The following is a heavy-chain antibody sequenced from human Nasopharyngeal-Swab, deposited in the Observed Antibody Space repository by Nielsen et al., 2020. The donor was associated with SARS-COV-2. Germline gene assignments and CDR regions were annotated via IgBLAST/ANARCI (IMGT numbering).Heavy chain of an antibody. CDR1: GGSFSGYY. D-gene: IGHD3-3*01. CDR2: IKQDGSEK. Sequence: ETLSLTCSVYGGSFSGYYWSRVRQAPGKVLEWVANIKQDGSEKYYVDSVKGRFTISRDNAKNSLYLQMNSLRAEDTAVYYCARRNLYYDFWSGYYYYFDYWGQGTLVTVSS. J-gene: IGHJ4*02. V-gene: IGHV3-7*01. CDR3: ARRNLYYDFWSGYYYYFDY.